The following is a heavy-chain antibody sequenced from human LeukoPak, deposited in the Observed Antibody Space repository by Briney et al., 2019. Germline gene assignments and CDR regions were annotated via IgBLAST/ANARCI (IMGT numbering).Heavy chain of an antibody. D-gene: IGHD3-3*01. CDR1: GFTFSSYS. J-gene: IGHJ5*02. CDR2: ISSSSSTI. V-gene: IGHV3-48*01. CDR3: ARDSLTYYDFWSGPNWFDP. Sequence: GGSLRLSCAASGFTFSSYSMNWVRQAPGKGLEWVSYISSSSSTIYYADSVKGRFTISRDNAKNSLYLQMNSLRAEDTAVYHCARDSLTYYDFWSGPNWFDPWGQGTLVTVSS.